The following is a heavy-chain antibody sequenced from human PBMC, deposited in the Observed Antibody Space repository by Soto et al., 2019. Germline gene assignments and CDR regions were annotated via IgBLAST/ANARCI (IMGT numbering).Heavy chain of an antibody. CDR3: GKDIIYGWTKNWFDP. CDR1: GFTFSSYA. D-gene: IGHD6-19*01. J-gene: IGHJ5*02. V-gene: IGHV3-23*01. Sequence: EVQLLESGGDLVQPGGSLRLSCAASGFTFSSYAMSWVRQAPGKGLEWVSAISGSGGTTYYADSVKGRFTISRDNSKNTLFLQMNSLRVDDTAVYYCGKDIIYGWTKNWFDPWGQGTLVTVSS. CDR2: ISGSGGTT.